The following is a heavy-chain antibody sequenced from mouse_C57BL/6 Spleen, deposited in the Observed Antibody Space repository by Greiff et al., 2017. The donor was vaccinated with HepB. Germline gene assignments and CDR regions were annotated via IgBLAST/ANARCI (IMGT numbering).Heavy chain of an antibody. D-gene: IGHD3-3*01. Sequence: EVQLQQSGPVLVKPGASVKMSCKASGYTFPDYYMNWVKQSHGKSLEWIGVINPYNGGTSYNQKFKGKATLTVDKSSSTAYMELNSLTSEDSAVYYCARDVHGDYFDYWGQGTTLTVSS. V-gene: IGHV1-19*01. J-gene: IGHJ2*01. CDR2: INPYNGGT. CDR1: GYTFPDYY. CDR3: ARDVHGDYFDY.